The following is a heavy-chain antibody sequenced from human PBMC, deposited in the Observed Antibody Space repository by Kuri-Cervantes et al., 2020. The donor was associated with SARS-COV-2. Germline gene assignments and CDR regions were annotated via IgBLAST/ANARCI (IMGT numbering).Heavy chain of an antibody. J-gene: IGHJ6*03. D-gene: IGHD6-13*01. CDR1: GGSISSSSYY. Sequence: SETLSLTCTVSGGSISSSSYYWGWIRQPPGKGLEWIGSIYYSGSTYYNPSLKSRVTISVDTSKNQFSLKLSSVTAADTAVYYCARAFSSSWYLDVWGKGTTVTVSS. V-gene: IGHV4-39*07. CDR2: IYYSGST. CDR3: ARAFSSSWYLDV.